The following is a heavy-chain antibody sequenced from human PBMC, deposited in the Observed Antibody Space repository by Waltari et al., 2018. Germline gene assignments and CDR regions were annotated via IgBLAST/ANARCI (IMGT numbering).Heavy chain of an antibody. V-gene: IGHV3-21*01. J-gene: IGHJ4*02. CDR3: ARANTAMVYTPEYYFDY. CDR1: GFTFSSYR. CDR2: ISSSSSYI. Sequence: EVQLVESGGGLVKPGGSLRLSCAASGFTFSSYRMNWVRKAPGKGLEWVSSISSSSSYIYYADSVKGRFTISRDNAKNSLYLQMNSLRAEDTAVYYCARANTAMVYTPEYYFDYWGQGTLVTVSS. D-gene: IGHD5-18*01.